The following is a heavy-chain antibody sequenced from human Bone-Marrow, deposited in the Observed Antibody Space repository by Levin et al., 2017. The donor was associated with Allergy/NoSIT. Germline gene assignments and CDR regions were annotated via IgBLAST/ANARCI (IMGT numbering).Heavy chain of an antibody. CDR1: GFTFSSYA. D-gene: IGHD4-17*01. CDR2: ISGSGGST. Sequence: PGGSLRLSCAASGFTFSSYAMSWVRQAPGKGLEWVSAISGSGGSTYYADSVKGRFTISRDNSKNTLYLQMNSLRAEDTAVYYCASPAVGTTVTNGRAFDIWGQGTMVTVSS. V-gene: IGHV3-23*01. J-gene: IGHJ3*02. CDR3: ASPAVGTTVTNGRAFDI.